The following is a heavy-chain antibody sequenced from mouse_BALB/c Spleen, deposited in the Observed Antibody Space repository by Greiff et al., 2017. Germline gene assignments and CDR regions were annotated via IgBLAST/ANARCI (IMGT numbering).Heavy chain of an antibody. CDR3: ARYGNYPDY. CDR2: IDTSDSYT. V-gene: IGHV1-69*01. J-gene: IGHJ2*01. CDR1: GYTFTDYW. Sequence: QVQLKQPGAELVMPGASVKMSCKASGYTFTDYWMHWVKQRPGQGLEWIGAIDTSDSYTSYNQKFKGKATLTVDESSSTAYMQLSSLTSEDSAVYYCARYGNYPDYWGQGTTLTVSS. D-gene: IGHD2-1*01.